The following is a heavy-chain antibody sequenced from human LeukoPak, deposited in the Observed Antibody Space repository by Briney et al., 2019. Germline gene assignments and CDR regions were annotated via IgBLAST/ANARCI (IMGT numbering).Heavy chain of an antibody. CDR2: ISSSGSTI. CDR1: GFTFSDYY. V-gene: IGHV3-11*01. Sequence: GGSLRLSCAASGFTFSDYYMSWIRQAPGKGLEWVSYISSSGSTIYYADSVKGRITISRDNAKNSLYLQMNSLRAEDTAVYYCARRRYNWNAIDYWGQGTLVTVSS. CDR3: ARRRYNWNAIDY. D-gene: IGHD1-20*01. J-gene: IGHJ4*02.